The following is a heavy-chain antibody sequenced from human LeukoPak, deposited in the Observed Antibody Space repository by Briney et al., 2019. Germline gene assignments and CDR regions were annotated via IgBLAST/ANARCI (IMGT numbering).Heavy chain of an antibody. D-gene: IGHD2-15*01. CDR2: ISSSGGST. CDR3: AKDPPGYCSGGSCYY. J-gene: IGHJ4*02. CDR1: GFTFSSYA. Sequence: GGSLRLSCAASGFTFSSYAMSWVRQAPGKGLEWVSAISSSGGSTYHADSVKGRFTISRDNSKNTLYLQMNSLRAEDTAVYYCAKDPPGYCSGGSCYYWGQGTLVTVSS. V-gene: IGHV3-23*01.